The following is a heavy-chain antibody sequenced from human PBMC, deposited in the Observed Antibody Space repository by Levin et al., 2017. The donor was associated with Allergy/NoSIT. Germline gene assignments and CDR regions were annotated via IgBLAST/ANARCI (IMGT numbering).Heavy chain of an antibody. CDR3: ARDRGGDPTYNCLGH. CDR2: IRYSGST. CDR1: GASINTGNYY. Sequence: SETLSLTCTVSGASINTGNYYWSWIRQHAGKGLEYIGYIRYSGSTYYSPSLRSRVTILVDASKNQFSLKLTAVTAADTAVYYCARDRGGDPTYNCLGHWGQGTRVTVSS. V-gene: IGHV4-31*03. J-gene: IGHJ5*02. D-gene: IGHD3-10*01.